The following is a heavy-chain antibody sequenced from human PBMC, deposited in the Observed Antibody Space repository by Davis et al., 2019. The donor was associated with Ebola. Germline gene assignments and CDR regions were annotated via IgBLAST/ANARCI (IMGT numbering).Heavy chain of an antibody. V-gene: IGHV1-2*06. CDR2: VISNSGDT. CDR3: ARGHNYGFEY. J-gene: IGHJ4*02. Sequence: ASVPVSCQASGYTFTGYNIHWVRQAPGHGLEWMGRVISNSGDTNYSQNFQGRVTMTRDTFISTAYMELSRLTSDDTAMYYCARGHNYGFEYWGQGTLVTVSS. CDR1: GYTFTGYN. D-gene: IGHD5-18*01.